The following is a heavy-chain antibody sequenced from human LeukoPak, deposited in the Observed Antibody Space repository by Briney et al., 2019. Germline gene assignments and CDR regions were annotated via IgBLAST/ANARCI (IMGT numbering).Heavy chain of an antibody. J-gene: IGHJ6*02. CDR3: AKDTIGPYYYYGMDV. Sequence: GGSLRLSCAASGFTFSSYGMHWVRLAPGKGLEWVAVISYDGSNKYYADSVKGRFTISRDNSKNTLYPQTNSLRAEDTAVYYCAKDTIGPYYYYGMDVWGQGTTVTVSS. CDR2: ISYDGSNK. D-gene: IGHD3-9*01. V-gene: IGHV3-30*18. CDR1: GFTFSSYG.